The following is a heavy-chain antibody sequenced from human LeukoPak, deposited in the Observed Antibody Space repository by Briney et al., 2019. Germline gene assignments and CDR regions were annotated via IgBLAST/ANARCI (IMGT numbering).Heavy chain of an antibody. Sequence: GGSLRLSCAASGFTFSSYWMHWVRQAPGKGLVWVSRINSDGSSTSYADSVKGRFTISRDNAKNTLYLQMNSLRAEDTAVYYCARTCYDFWSGRIGWWNYYYMDVWGKGTTVTVSS. J-gene: IGHJ6*03. V-gene: IGHV3-74*01. CDR2: INSDGSST. D-gene: IGHD3-3*01. CDR3: ARTCYDFWSGRIGWWNYYYMDV. CDR1: GFTFSSYW.